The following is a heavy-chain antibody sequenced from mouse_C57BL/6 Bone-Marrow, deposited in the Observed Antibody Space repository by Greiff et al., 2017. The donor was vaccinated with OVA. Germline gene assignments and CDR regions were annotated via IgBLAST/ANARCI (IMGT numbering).Heavy chain of an antibody. J-gene: IGHJ2*01. CDR1: GYSITSGYY. CDR3: ARGGGSALDY. CDR2: ISYDGSN. D-gene: IGHD3-2*02. Sequence: EVQLVESGPGLVKPSQSLSLTCSVTGYSITSGYYWNWIRQFPGNKLEWMGYISYDGSNNYNPSLKNRISITRDTSKNQFFLKLNSVTTEDTATYYCARGGGSALDYWGQGTTLTVSS. V-gene: IGHV3-6*01.